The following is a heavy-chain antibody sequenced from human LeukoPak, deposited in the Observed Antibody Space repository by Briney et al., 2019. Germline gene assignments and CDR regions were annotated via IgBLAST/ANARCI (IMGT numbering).Heavy chain of an antibody. CDR1: GGSISSGSYY. Sequence: PSQTLSLTCTVSGGSISSGSYYWSWIRQPAGKGLEWIGRIYTSGSTNYNPSLKSRVTISVDTSKNQFSLKLSSVTAADTAVYYCARHRSHYSYGYDYWGQGTLVTVSS. V-gene: IGHV4-61*02. CDR3: ARHRSHYSYGYDY. CDR2: IYTSGST. J-gene: IGHJ4*02. D-gene: IGHD5-18*01.